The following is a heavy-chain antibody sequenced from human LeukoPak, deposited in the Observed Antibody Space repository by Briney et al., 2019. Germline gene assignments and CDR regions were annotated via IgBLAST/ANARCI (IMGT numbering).Heavy chain of an antibody. CDR2: IIPIFGTA. Sequence: GASVKVSCRASGGTLSSYAISWVRQAPGQGLEWMGGIIPIFGTANYAQKFQGRVTITADESTSTAYMELSSLRSEDTAVYYCARATVVINAFDIWGQGTMVTVSS. V-gene: IGHV1-69*13. CDR1: GGTLSSYA. J-gene: IGHJ3*02. D-gene: IGHD4-23*01. CDR3: ARATVVINAFDI.